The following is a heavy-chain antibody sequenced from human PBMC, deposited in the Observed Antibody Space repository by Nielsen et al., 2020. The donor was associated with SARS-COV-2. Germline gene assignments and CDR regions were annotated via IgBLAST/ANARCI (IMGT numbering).Heavy chain of an antibody. D-gene: IGHD5-12*01. Sequence: ASVKVSCKVSGYTLTELSMHWVRQAPGKGLEWMGGFDPEDGETIYAQKFQGWVTMTRDTSISTAYMELSRLRSDDTAVYYCAREDLVATIFNYYYGMDVWGQGTTVTVSS. J-gene: IGHJ6*02. CDR3: AREDLVATIFNYYYGMDV. CDR2: FDPEDGET. CDR1: GYTLTELS. V-gene: IGHV1-24*01.